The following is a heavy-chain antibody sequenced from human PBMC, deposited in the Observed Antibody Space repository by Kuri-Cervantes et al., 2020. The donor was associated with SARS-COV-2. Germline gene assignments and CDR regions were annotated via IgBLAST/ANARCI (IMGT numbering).Heavy chain of an antibody. J-gene: IGHJ6*03. V-gene: IGHV3-21*01. Sequence: GESLKISCAASGFTLSSYSMNWVRQAPGKGLEWVSSISSSSSYIYYADSVKGRFTISRDNAKNSLYLQMNSLRAEDTAVYYCARNFWSGYHYYYMDVWGKGTTVTVSS. CDR3: ARNFWSGYHYYYMDV. D-gene: IGHD3-3*01. CDR1: GFTLSSYS. CDR2: ISSSSSYI.